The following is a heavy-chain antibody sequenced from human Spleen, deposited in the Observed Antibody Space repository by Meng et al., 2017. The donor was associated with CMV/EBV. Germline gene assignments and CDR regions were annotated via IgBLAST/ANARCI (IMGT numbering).Heavy chain of an antibody. CDR1: GFSLSTSGVG. CDR3: AHRLLDSSGWYYLSFDY. D-gene: IGHD6-19*01. J-gene: IGHJ4*02. CDR2: IYWDDDK. Sequence: QITLKESGSTLVKPTQTLTLTFTFSGFSLSTSGVGVGWIRQPPGKALEWLALIYWDDDKRYSPSLKSRLTITKDTSKNQVVLTMTNMDPVDTATYYCAHRLLDSSGWYYLSFDYWGQGTLVTVAA. V-gene: IGHV2-5*02.